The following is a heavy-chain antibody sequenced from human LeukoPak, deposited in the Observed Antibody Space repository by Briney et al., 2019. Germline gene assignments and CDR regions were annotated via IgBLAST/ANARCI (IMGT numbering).Heavy chain of an antibody. CDR1: GYTFTSYG. Sequence: ASVKVSCKASGYTFTSYGISWVRQAPGQGLEWMGWISAYNGNTNYAQKLQGRVTMTTDTSTSTAYMELRSLRSDDTAVYYCAREGGVLRFLEWSRNSYYGMDVWGQGTTVTVSS. CDR3: AREGGVLRFLEWSRNSYYGMDV. J-gene: IGHJ6*02. V-gene: IGHV1-18*01. CDR2: ISAYNGNT. D-gene: IGHD3-3*01.